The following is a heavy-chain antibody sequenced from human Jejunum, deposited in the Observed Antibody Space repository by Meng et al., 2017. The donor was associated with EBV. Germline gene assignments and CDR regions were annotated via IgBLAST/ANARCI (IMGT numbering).Heavy chain of an antibody. V-gene: IGHV4-4*02. J-gene: IGHJ5*02. CDR3: ATSMSGYSYGYS. CDR2: IYYTGRT. CDR1: GAFISSSHW. Sequence: QVQVPASGPGLVTPSGPRSLTCAVSGAFISSSHWGSWVRQAPGEGLEWIGEIYYTGRTNYNPSLKSRVSMSIDKSKNQFSLNVNSVTVADTAVYYCATSMSGYSYGYSWGQGTLVTVSS. D-gene: IGHD5-12*01.